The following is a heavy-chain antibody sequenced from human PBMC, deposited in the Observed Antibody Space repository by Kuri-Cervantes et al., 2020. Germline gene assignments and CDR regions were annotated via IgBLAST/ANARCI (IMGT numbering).Heavy chain of an antibody. CDR2: IHPNSGGS. CDR1: GYTFTGYY. V-gene: IGHV1-2*02. J-gene: IGHJ4*02. CDR3: ARDLVPAARSPVAEAY. Sequence: ASVKVSCKASGYTFTGYYMHWVRQAPGQGLEWMGWIHPNSGGSIYAQKFQGKVTMTRDTSITTAYMELSRLRSDDTAVYYCARDLVPAARSPVAEAYWGQGTLVTVSS. D-gene: IGHD2-2*01.